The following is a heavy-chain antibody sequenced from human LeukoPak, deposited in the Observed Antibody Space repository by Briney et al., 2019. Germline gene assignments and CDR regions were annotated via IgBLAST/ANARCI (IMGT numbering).Heavy chain of an antibody. V-gene: IGHV4-34*01. Sequence: SETLSLTCAVYGGSFSGYYWSWIRQPPGKGLEWIGEINHSGSTNYNPSLKSRVTISVDTSKNQFSLKLSSVTAADTAAYYCASWEPPVDYRGQGTLVTVSS. CDR3: ASWEPPVDY. J-gene: IGHJ4*02. CDR2: INHSGST. CDR1: GGSFSGYY. D-gene: IGHD1-26*01.